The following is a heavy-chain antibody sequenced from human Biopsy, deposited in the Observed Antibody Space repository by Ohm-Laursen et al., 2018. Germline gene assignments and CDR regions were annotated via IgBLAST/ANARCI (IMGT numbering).Heavy chain of an antibody. Sequence: SQTLSLTCSVSGYSMSTYYWGWIRQPPGKRLEYLGNIYYTGNTNYNPSLKSRATISIDTSKNEFSLNLTSVTATDTAVYYCARLSLYNGSYYWGYWGQGTLVTVSS. D-gene: IGHD1-26*01. V-gene: IGHV4-59*08. J-gene: IGHJ4*02. CDR2: IYYTGNT. CDR1: GYSMSTYY. CDR3: ARLSLYNGSYYWGY.